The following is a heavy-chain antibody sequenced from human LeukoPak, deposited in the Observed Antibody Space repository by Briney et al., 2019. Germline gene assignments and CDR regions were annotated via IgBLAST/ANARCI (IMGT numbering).Heavy chain of an antibody. J-gene: IGHJ4*02. V-gene: IGHV4-34*01. CDR1: GESFSAYY. CDR3: ARRYPSVRGANLRPQEVRMYYFDY. Sequence: SETLSLTCAVYGESFSAYYWSWIRQPPGKGLEWIGDINHSGSTNYNPSLKSRVTISVDTSKNQFSLKLNSVTAADTAVYYCARRYPSVRGANLRPQEVRMYYFDYWGQGTLVTVSS. D-gene: IGHD3-10*01. CDR2: INHSGST.